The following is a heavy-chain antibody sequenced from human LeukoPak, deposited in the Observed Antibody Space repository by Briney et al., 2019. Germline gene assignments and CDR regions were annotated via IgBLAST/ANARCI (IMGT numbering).Heavy chain of an antibody. J-gene: IGHJ5*02. D-gene: IGHD1-26*01. CDR3: ARRGSENWFDP. Sequence: SETLSLTCTITGDSIRSGSYYWGWIRQPPGKGLELIGSISYGGNTYYNPSLKSRLPMSVDPSKHQFSLKLSSATAADTAVYYCARRGSENWFDPWGQGTLVTVSS. CDR2: ISYGGNT. CDR1: GDSIRSGSYY. V-gene: IGHV4-39*01.